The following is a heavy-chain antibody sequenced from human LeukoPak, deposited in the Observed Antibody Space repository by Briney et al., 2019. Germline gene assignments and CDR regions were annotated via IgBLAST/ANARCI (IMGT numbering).Heavy chain of an antibody. CDR3: AADSSGYYHSPPTDY. V-gene: IGHV1-58*01. J-gene: IGHJ4*02. Sequence: SVKVSCKASGFTFTSSAVQWVRQARGQRLEWIGWIVVGSGNTNYAQKFQERVTITRDMSTSTAYMELSSLGSEDTAVYYCAADSSGYYHSPPTDYWGQGTLVTVSS. D-gene: IGHD3-22*01. CDR1: GFTFTSSA. CDR2: IVVGSGNT.